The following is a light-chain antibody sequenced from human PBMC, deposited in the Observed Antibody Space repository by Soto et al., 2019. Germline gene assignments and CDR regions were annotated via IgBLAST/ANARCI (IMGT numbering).Light chain of an antibody. Sequence: QSALTQPASVSGSPGQSITISCTGTSSDVGIYNYVSWYQQQPGKAPKLLIYEVSNRPSGVSNRFSGSKSGNTASLTISGLQAEDEADYYCSSYTTTRTPSYVFGTGTKVTVL. CDR2: EVS. CDR3: SSYTTTRTPSYV. CDR1: SSDVGIYNY. J-gene: IGLJ1*01. V-gene: IGLV2-14*01.